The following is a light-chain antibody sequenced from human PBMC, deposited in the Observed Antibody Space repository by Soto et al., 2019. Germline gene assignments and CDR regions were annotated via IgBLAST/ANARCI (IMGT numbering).Light chain of an antibody. CDR2: EVS. Sequence: ALTQPPSASGSPGQSVTISCTGTSSDVGGYNYVSWYQQHPGKAPKLMIYEVSKRPSGVPDRFSGSKSGNTASLTVSGLQAEDEADYYCSSYAGSNNPVVFGGGTKLTVL. CDR3: SSYAGSNNPVV. CDR1: SSDVGGYNY. V-gene: IGLV2-8*01. J-gene: IGLJ2*01.